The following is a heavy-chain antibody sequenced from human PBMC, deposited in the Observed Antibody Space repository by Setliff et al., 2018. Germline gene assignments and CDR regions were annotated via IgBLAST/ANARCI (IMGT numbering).Heavy chain of an antibody. CDR3: ARRETYYNFWSGYYAY. V-gene: IGHV4-39*07. CDR1: GGSISSSSYS. J-gene: IGHJ4*02. CDR2: IYYSGST. D-gene: IGHD3-3*01. Sequence: PSETLSLTCTVSGGSISSSSYSWGWIRQPPGKGLEWIGSIYYSGSTYYNPSLKSRVTISVDTSKNQFSLKLSSVTAADTAVYYCARRETYYNFWSGYYAYWGQGTLVTVSS.